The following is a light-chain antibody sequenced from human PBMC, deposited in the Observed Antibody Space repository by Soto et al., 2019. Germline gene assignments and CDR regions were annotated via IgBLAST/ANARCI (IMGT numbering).Light chain of an antibody. V-gene: IGLV2-14*01. J-gene: IGLJ1*01. CDR3: SSYTSTSIPYV. Sequence: QSVLTQPASVSGSPGQSITISCTGTSSDVGGYYYVSWYQHHPGKAPKLMIYEVSYRPSGVSNRFSGSKSGNTASLTISGLQAEDEADYYCSSYTSTSIPYVFGTGTK. CDR2: EVS. CDR1: SSDVGGYYY.